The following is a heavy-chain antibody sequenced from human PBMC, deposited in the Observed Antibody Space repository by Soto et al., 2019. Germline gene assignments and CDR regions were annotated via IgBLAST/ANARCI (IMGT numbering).Heavy chain of an antibody. D-gene: IGHD1-1*01. CDR1: GYTFTDFG. CDR3: ATDRRNWDDIGGGYYAP. V-gene: IGHV1-18*01. Sequence: QGQLVQSGAELKKPGASVKVSCKASGYTFTDFGISWVRQAPGQGLEWMGWISAHNGNTNYAQKVQDRVTLTTDPSTSTAYMEVRSLRSDDTAMYYCATDRRNWDDIGGGYYAPWGQGTLVIVSS. CDR2: ISAHNGNT. J-gene: IGHJ5*02.